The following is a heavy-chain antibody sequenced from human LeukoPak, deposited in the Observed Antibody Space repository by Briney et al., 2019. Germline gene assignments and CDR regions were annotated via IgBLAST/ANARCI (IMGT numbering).Heavy chain of an antibody. CDR1: GFTFSSYA. J-gene: IGHJ5*02. Sequence: GGSLRLSCAASGFTFSSYAMCWVRQAPGKGLEWVSAISGSGGSTYYADSVKGRFTVSRDNSKNTLYLQMNSLKAEDTAIYYCAKTLRSSWYWFDPWGQGTLVTVSS. CDR3: AKTLRSSWYWFDP. V-gene: IGHV3-23*01. CDR2: ISGSGGST. D-gene: IGHD6-13*01.